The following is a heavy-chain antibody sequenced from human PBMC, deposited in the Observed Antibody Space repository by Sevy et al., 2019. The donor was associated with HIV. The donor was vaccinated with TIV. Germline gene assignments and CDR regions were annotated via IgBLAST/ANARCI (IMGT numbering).Heavy chain of an antibody. CDR3: ARGDSYGYGMDV. J-gene: IGHJ6*02. Sequence: GGSLRLSCEASGFTFSSYWMHWVRQSPGKGLVWVSRISSDGSPTNYADSVKGRFTISGDNAKNTVYLQMSSLRAEDTALYYGARGDSYGYGMDVWGHVTTVTVSS. CDR1: GFTFSSYW. CDR2: ISSDGSPT. D-gene: IGHD5-18*01. V-gene: IGHV3-74*01.